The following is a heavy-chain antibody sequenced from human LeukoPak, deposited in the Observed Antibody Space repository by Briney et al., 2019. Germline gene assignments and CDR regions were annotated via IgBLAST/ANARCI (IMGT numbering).Heavy chain of an antibody. V-gene: IGHV3-21*01. D-gene: IGHD4-17*01. CDR1: GFTFSSYS. CDR3: ARTPYGDSPAYYFDY. CDR2: ISSSSSYI. J-gene: IGHJ4*02. Sequence: KPGGSLRLSCAASGFTFSSYSMNWVRQAPGKGLEWVSSISSSSSYIYYADSVKGRFTISRDNAKNSLYLQMNSLRAEDTAVYYCARTPYGDSPAYYFDYWGQGTLVTVSS.